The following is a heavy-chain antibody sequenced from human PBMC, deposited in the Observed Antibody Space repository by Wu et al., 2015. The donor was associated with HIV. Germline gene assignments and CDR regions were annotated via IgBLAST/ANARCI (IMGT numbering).Heavy chain of an antibody. J-gene: IGHJ6*03. Sequence: VQLVQSGAEVKKPGASVKVSCKASGYTFTGYYMHWVRQAPGQGLEWMGWTNPNSGGTNYAQKFQGRVTMTRDTSISTAYMELSRLRSDDTAVYYCARGGYSYGKRQWLRDYYYMDVWGKGTTVTVSS. CDR1: GYTFTGYY. V-gene: IGHV1-2*02. D-gene: IGHD5-18*01. CDR3: ARGGYSYGKRQWLRDYYYMDV. CDR2: TNPNSGGT.